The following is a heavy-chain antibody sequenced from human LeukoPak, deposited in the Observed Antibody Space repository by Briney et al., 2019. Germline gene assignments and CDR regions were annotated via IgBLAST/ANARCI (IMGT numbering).Heavy chain of an antibody. CDR1: GLTLISFS. V-gene: IGHV3-48*01. CDR2: ISATGII. J-gene: IGHJ6*03. Sequence: GGSRRLSCAAPGLTLISFSMNWVRKAPGKGLEWVTYISATGIIYYADAVKGRFTISRDDAQNSLYLQMNSLRLEDTAVYYCAYNMDVWGKGTTVTVSS. CDR3: AYNMDV.